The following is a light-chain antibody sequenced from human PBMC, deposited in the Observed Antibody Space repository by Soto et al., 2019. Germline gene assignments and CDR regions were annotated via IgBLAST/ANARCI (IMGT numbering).Light chain of an antibody. CDR2: PAS. CDR3: QQLRAYPHT. Sequence: DIQLTQSPPFLSASVGDRVTVTCRASQTINNYLAWFRKKERKAPEFLIYPASTLQGGVPSRFSGHGFGINFTLTISSLQPEDFATYYCQQLRAYPHTFGQGTKLDIK. CDR1: QTINNY. V-gene: IGKV1-9*01. J-gene: IGKJ2*01.